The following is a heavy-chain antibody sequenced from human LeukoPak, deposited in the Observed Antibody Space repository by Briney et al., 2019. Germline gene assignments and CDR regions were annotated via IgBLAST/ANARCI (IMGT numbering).Heavy chain of an antibody. CDR1: GGSFSGYY. CDR2: INHSGST. Sequence: SETLSLTCAVYGGSFSGYYWSWIRQPPGKGLEWIGEINHSGSTNYNPALKSRATISVDTSKNQFSLKLSSVTAADTDVYYCARGGGNLWGQGTMVTVSS. CDR3: ARGGGNL. V-gene: IGHV4-34*01. J-gene: IGHJ3*01. D-gene: IGHD1-26*01.